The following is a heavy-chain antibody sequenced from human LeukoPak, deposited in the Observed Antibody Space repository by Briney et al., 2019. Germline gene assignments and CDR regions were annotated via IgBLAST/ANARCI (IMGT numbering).Heavy chain of an antibody. CDR2: ITTSDGNT. J-gene: IGHJ4*02. V-gene: IGHV3-23*01. D-gene: IGHD7-27*01. Sequence: GGSLRLSCAASGFTFSSYTMSWVSQAPGRGLEWVSTITTSDGNTYYADSVKGRFTVSRDNSKNTLYLQMNSLRAEGTAVYYCAKDGGLWVSAHWGDSWGRGTLVTVSS. CDR1: GFTFSSYT. CDR3: AKDGGLWVSAHWGDS.